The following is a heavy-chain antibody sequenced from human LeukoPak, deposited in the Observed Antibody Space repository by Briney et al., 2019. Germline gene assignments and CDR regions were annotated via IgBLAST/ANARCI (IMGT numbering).Heavy chain of an antibody. CDR1: GGSISSGGYS. CDR2: IYHSGST. V-gene: IGHV4-30-2*01. Sequence: SETLSLTCAVSGGSISSGGYSWSWIRQPPGKGLEWIGYIYHSGSTYYNPSLKSRVTISVDRSKNQFSLKLSSVTAADTAVYYCARGKYQLLYTAKGTQNWFDPWGQGTRVTVPS. CDR3: ARGKYQLLYTAKGTQNWFDP. D-gene: IGHD2-2*02. J-gene: IGHJ5*02.